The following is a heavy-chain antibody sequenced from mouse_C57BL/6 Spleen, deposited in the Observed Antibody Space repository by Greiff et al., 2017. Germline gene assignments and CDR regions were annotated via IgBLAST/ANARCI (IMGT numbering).Heavy chain of an antibody. D-gene: IGHD6-1*01. V-gene: IGHV1-7*01. J-gene: IGHJ3*01. CDR1: GYTFTSYC. CDR2: INPSSGYT. CDR3: AGASQPTVFAD. Sequence: VQLQQSGAELAKPSDSVKLSCKASGYTFTSYCMHWVKQRPGQGLEWIGYINPSSGYTKYTQKFKDKGTFTADTYARTAYMRLSSLTYEDSAVYYCAGASQPTVFADWGQGMLVTVSA.